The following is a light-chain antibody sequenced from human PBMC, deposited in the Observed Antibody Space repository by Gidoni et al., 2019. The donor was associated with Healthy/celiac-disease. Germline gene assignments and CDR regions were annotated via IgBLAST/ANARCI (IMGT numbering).Light chain of an antibody. Sequence: ETVLTQSPGTLSLSPGERANLSCRASQSVSSSYLAWYQQKPGQAPRLLIYGASSRATRIPDRFSGSGSGTDFTLTISRLEPEDFAVYYCQQYGSSPLYTFGQGTKLEIK. V-gene: IGKV3-20*01. CDR1: QSVSSSY. J-gene: IGKJ2*01. CDR3: QQYGSSPLYT. CDR2: GAS.